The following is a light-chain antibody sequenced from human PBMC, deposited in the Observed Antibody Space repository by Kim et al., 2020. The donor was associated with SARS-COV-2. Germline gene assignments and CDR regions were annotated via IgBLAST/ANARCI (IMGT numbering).Light chain of an antibody. J-gene: IGKJ2*01. V-gene: IGKV1-33*01. CDR3: QQRCT. CDR2: DAS. CDR1: QDIGNS. Sequence: DVQMTQTPSSMSASVGDRITITSQASQDIGNSLNWYQQKPGKATNLLIYDASNLATGVPSRFSGSGNATDFTFTISSLHPEDIYTYYCQQRCTFGQGTKLEI.